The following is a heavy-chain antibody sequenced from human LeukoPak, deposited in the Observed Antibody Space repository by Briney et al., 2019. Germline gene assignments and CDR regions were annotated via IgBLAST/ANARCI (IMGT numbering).Heavy chain of an antibody. D-gene: IGHD2-2*01. V-gene: IGHV1-2*02. Sequence: ASVRVSCKASGYAFTDYYMHWVRQAPGQGFEWMGWINPNDGDTNYAQKFQGRVTMTRDTSISTAHMEVSRLRSDDTAVYYCARANFLYCSSSTCLFDYWGQGTLVTVSS. J-gene: IGHJ4*02. CDR2: INPNDGDT. CDR1: GYAFTDYY. CDR3: ARANFLYCSSSTCLFDY.